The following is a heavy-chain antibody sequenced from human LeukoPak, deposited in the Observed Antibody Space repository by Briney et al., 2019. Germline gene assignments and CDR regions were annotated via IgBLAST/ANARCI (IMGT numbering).Heavy chain of an antibody. CDR1: GGSVSSYY. CDR3: ASSGYGWYYFDY. V-gene: IGHV4-59*02. D-gene: IGHD5-12*01. J-gene: IGHJ4*02. CDR2: IYYSGST. Sequence: SETLSLTCTVSGGSVSSYYWSWIRQPPGKGLEWIGYIYYSGSTNYNPSLKSRVTISVDTSKNQFSLKLSSVTAADTAVYYCASSGYGWYYFDYWGQGTLVTVSS.